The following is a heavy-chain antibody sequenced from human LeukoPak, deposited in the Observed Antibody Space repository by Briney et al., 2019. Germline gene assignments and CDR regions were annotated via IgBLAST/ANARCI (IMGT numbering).Heavy chain of an antibody. CDR3: ARDQEGFDY. CDR2: IYPRDGST. J-gene: IGHJ4*02. CDR1: GYTFTSNY. V-gene: IGHV1-46*01. Sequence: PGASVKVSCKASGYTFTSNYIHWVRQAPGQGLEWMGMIYPRDGSTSYAQKFHGRVTVTRDTSTSTVHMELSGLRSEDTAVYYCARDQEGFDYWGQGTLVTVSS.